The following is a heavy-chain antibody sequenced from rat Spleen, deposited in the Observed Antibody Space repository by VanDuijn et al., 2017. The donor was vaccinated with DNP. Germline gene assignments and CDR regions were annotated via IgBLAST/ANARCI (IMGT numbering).Heavy chain of an antibody. CDR2: ISTSGGST. Sequence: EVQLVESGGGLVQPGRSLKLSCTASGFTFSDHNMAWVRQAPKKGLEWVATISTSGGSTYYRDSVKGRFTISRDNAKSTLYLQMDSLRSEDTATYYWAGRPPPTRGPFDYWGQGVTVTVSS. V-gene: IGHV5-7*01. D-gene: IGHD1-4*01. CDR3: AGRPPPTRGPFDY. CDR1: GFTFSDHN. J-gene: IGHJ2*01.